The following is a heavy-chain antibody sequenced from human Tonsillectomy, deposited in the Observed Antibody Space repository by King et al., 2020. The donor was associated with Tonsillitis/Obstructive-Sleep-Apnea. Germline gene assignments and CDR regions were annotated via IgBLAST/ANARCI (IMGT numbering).Heavy chain of an antibody. CDR3: ARGPKGYYYYYMDV. J-gene: IGHJ6*03. V-gene: IGHV4-34*01. CDR2: IKHSGST. CDR1: GGSFSGYY. Sequence: VQLQQWGAGLLKPSETLSLTCAVYGGSFSGYYWSWIRQPPGKGLEWIGEIKHSGSTTYNPSLKSRVTISVDTSKNQFSLKLTSVTAPETAVYYCARGPKGYYYYYMDVWDKGTTSPSP.